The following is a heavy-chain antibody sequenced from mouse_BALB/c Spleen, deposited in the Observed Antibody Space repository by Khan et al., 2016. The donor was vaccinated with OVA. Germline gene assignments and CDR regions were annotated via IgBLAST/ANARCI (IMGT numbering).Heavy chain of an antibody. V-gene: IGHV3-8*02. D-gene: IGHD2-14*01. Sequence: VQLQESGPSLVKPSQTLSLTCSVTGDSITSGYWSWIRKFPGNKLEYMGYMIYTGYTYYNPSLKSRISITRHTSKNQYYLQLTSVTTEDTATSYCARSTYRYAFVYWGQGTLVTVSA. CDR2: MIYTGYT. CDR1: GDSITSGY. J-gene: IGHJ3*01. CDR3: ARSTYRYAFVY.